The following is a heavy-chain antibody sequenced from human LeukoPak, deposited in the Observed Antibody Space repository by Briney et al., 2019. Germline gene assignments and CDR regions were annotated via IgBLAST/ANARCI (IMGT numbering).Heavy chain of an antibody. V-gene: IGHV4-30-2*01. D-gene: IGHD6-19*01. CDR2: IYHSGST. Sequence: PSQTLSLTCAVSGGSISSGGYSWRWLRQPPGKGLEWIEYIYHSGSTYYNPSLKSRVTISVDRSKNQFSLKLSSVTAADTAVYYCARGLSSPAFDYWGQGTLVTVSS. CDR3: ARGLSSPAFDY. J-gene: IGHJ4*02. CDR1: GGSISSGGYS.